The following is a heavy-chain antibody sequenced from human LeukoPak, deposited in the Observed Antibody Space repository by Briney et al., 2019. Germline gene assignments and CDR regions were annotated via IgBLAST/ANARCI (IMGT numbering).Heavy chain of an antibody. CDR1: GFTVSTNY. D-gene: IGHD2-8*02. CDR3: EREDPGHWSRRAFDI. J-gene: IGHJ3*02. V-gene: IGHV3-53*01. CDR2: IYGGGTT. Sequence: GGPLRLSCAVSGFTVSTNYMSWVREAAGKGLEWVSVIYGGGTTYYADSVKGRFTISRDNSKNTLYLQMNSLRAEDTAVDYCEREDPGHWSRRAFDIWGQGTMVTVSS.